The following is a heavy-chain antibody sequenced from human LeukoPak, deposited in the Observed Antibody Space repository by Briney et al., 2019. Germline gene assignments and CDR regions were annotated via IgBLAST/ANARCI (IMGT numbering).Heavy chain of an antibody. CDR1: GCTMSSSSYY. Sequence: SETLSLTCTVSGCTMSSSSYYGGWIRQPPGKGLEWIGSIYYSGSTYYNPSLKSRVTISVDTSKNQFSLKLSSATAADTAVYYCATDYGDYVGYWGQGTMVTVSS. J-gene: IGHJ3*01. V-gene: IGHV4-39*02. D-gene: IGHD4-17*01. CDR2: IYYSGST. CDR3: ATDYGDYVGY.